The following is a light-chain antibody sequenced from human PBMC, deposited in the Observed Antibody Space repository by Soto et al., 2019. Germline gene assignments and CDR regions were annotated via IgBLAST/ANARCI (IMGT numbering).Light chain of an antibody. CDR3: QQYGSSPLFP. J-gene: IGKJ3*01. CDR2: GAS. Sequence: EIVLTQSPGTLSLSPGERATLSCRASQSVSSSYLAWYQQKPGQAPRLLIYGASSRATGIPDRFSGSGSGTDFTLTISRVEPEDFAVYYCQQYGSSPLFPFGPGTKGDIK. CDR1: QSVSSSY. V-gene: IGKV3-20*01.